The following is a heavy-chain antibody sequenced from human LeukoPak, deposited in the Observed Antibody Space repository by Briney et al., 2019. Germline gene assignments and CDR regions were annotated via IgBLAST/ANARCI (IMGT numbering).Heavy chain of an antibody. J-gene: IGHJ4*02. D-gene: IGHD1-26*01. V-gene: IGHV3-33*01. CDR2: IWYDGSNK. Sequence: GGSLRLSCAASGITFRSYGMHWVRQAPGKGLEWVAVIWYDGSNKYYADSVKGRFTISRDNSKNTLYLLMNSLRAEDTAVYYCAREDGPGATDYWGQGTLVTVSS. CDR1: GITFRSYG. CDR3: AREDGPGATDY.